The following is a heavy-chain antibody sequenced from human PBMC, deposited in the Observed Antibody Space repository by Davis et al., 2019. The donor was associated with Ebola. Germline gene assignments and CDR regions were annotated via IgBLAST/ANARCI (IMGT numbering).Heavy chain of an antibody. CDR2: INHSGST. V-gene: IGHV4-34*01. Sequence: MPGGSLRLSCAVYGGSFNGYYWSWIRQPPGKGLEWIGEINHSGSTNYNPSLKSRVTISVDTSKNQFSLKLSSVTAADTAVYYCARTPMYSSSWYCWFDPWGQGTLVTVSS. CDR3: ARTPMYSSSWYCWFDP. J-gene: IGHJ5*02. CDR1: GGSFNGYY. D-gene: IGHD6-13*01.